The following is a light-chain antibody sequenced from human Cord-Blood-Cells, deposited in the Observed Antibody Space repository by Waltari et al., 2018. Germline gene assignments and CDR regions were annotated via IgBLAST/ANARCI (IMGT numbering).Light chain of an antibody. Sequence: EIVLTQSPGTLALSPGERSTLPCWASQSVSSSYLAWYQQKPGQAPRLLIYGASSRATGIPDRVSGSGSGTDFTLTISVLGLEDFAVYYGQQYGSSPRVTFGGGSKVEIK. CDR1: QSVSSSY. CDR2: GAS. CDR3: QQYGSSPRVT. J-gene: IGKJ4*01. V-gene: IGKV3-20*01.